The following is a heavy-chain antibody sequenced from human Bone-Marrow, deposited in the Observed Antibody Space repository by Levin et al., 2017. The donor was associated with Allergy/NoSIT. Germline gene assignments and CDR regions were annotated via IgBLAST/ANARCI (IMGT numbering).Heavy chain of an antibody. CDR2: IYYSGST. D-gene: IGHD2-15*01. Sequence: SETLSLTCTVSGGSISSSSYYWGWIRQPPGKGLEWIGSIYYSGSTYYNPSLKSRVTISVDTSKNQFSLKLSSVTAADTAVYYCASSSGSGGSCYPYYYYYGMDVWGQGTTVTVSS. J-gene: IGHJ6*02. CDR1: GGSISSSSYY. CDR3: ASSSGSGGSCYPYYYYYGMDV. V-gene: IGHV4-39*07.